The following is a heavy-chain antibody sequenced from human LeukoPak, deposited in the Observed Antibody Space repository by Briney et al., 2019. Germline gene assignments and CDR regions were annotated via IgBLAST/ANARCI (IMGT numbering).Heavy chain of an antibody. CDR1: GFTFSDYY. CDR3: ARSNGGNLLYDAFDI. J-gene: IGHJ3*02. V-gene: IGHV3-11*03. D-gene: IGHD4-23*01. CDR2: ISSSSSYT. Sequence: PGGSLRLSCAASGFTFSDYYMSWIRQAPGKGLEWVSYISSSSSYTNYADSVKGRFTISRDNAKNSLYLQMNSLTAEDTAVYYCARSNGGNLLYDAFDIWGQGTMVTVSS.